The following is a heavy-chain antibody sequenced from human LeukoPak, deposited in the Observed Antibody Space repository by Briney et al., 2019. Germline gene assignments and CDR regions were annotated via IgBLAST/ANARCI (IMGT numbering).Heavy chain of an antibody. CDR3: ARDRGGDYYFDY. CDR2: ISGNSANI. J-gene: IGHJ4*02. V-gene: IGHV3-21*01. CDR1: GFTFSRHS. Sequence: GGSLRLSCAASGFTFSRHSMNWVRQAPGKGLEWVSFISGNSANIYYIDSVKGRFTVSRDNARNSLYLQMNSLRAEDTAVYYCARDRGGDYYFDYWGQGTLVTVSS. D-gene: IGHD2-21*02.